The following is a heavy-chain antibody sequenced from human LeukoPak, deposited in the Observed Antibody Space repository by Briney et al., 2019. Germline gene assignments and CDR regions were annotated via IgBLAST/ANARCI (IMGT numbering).Heavy chain of an antibody. D-gene: IGHD3-16*02. V-gene: IGHV3-7*01. CDR3: ARKARTYYDYVWGSYRRAEYFQH. J-gene: IGHJ1*01. CDR2: IKQDGSEK. CDR1: GFTFSSYW. Sequence: PGGSLRLSCAASGFTFSSYWMSWVRQAPGKGLEWVANIKQDGSEKYYVDSVKGRFTISRDNAKNSLYLQMNSLRAEDTAVYYCARKARTYYDYVWGSYRRAEYFQHWGQGTLVTVSS.